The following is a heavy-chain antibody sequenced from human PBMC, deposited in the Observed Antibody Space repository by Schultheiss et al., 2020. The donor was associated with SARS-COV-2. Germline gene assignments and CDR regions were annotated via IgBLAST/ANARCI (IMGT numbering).Heavy chain of an antibody. D-gene: IGHD6-19*01. CDR3: AREQWLDLNFDY. J-gene: IGHJ4*02. CDR1: GFTFSSYW. Sequence: GGSLRLSCAASGFTFSSYWMHWVRQAPGKGLVWVSRINRDGSATNYADSVKGRFTISRDNAKNSLYLQMNSLRAEDTAVYYCAREQWLDLNFDYWGQGTLVTVSS. V-gene: IGHV3-74*01. CDR2: INRDGSAT.